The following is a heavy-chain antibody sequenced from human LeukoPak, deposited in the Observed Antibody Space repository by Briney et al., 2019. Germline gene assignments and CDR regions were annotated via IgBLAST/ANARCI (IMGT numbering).Heavy chain of an antibody. CDR1: GFTFSSYA. CDR2: ISGSGGST. CDR3: AKDLEYYYDSSGYLDY. Sequence: GGSLRLSCAASGFTFSSYAMSWVRQAPGKGLEWVSAISGSGGSTYYADSVKGRLTISRDNSKNTLYLQMNSLRAEGTAVYYCAKDLEYYYDSSGYLDYWGQGTLVTVSS. D-gene: IGHD3-22*01. J-gene: IGHJ4*02. V-gene: IGHV3-23*01.